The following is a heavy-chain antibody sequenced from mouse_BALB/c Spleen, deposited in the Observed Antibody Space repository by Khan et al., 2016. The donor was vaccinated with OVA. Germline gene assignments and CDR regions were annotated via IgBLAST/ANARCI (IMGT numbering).Heavy chain of an antibody. Sequence: VQLQQSGPELVKPGASVKMSCKASGYTFTSYVMHWVKQKPGQGLEWIGYINPYNDGTKYNEKFKGKATLTSDKSSSTAYMELSSLTSEASAVYYCAIGVGYYDDRDYDSFAYGGQGTLVTVSA. CDR2: INPYNDGT. J-gene: IGHJ3*01. D-gene: IGHD2-13*01. V-gene: IGHV1S136*01. CDR3: AIGVGYYDDRDYDSFAY. CDR1: GYTFTSYV.